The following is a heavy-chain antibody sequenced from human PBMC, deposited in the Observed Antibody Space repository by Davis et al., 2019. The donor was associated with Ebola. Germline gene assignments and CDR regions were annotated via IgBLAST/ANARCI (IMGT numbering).Heavy chain of an antibody. V-gene: IGHV5-51*01. CDR3: ARSISGWPRHYGMDV. Sequence: GESLKISCKGSGYSFTSYWIGWVRQMPGKGLEWMGIIYPGDSDTRYSPSFQGQVTISADKSIRTAYLQWSSLRASDTGIYYCARSISGWPRHYGMDVWGQGTTVTVSS. J-gene: IGHJ6*02. CDR2: IYPGDSDT. CDR1: GYSFTSYW. D-gene: IGHD6-19*01.